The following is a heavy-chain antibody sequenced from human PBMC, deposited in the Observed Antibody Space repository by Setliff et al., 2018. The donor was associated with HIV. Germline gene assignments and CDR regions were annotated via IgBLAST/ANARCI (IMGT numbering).Heavy chain of an antibody. V-gene: IGHV4-34*01. CDR2: INHSGST. CDR3: ARDYGGHSDY. Sequence: LSLTCAVYGGSFSGYYWSWIRQPPGKGLERIGEINHSGSTSYNPSLKSRVTISVDTSKNQFSLKLSSVTAADTAVYYCARDYGGHSDYWGQGTLVTVSS. D-gene: IGHD2-21*01. J-gene: IGHJ4*02. CDR1: GGSFSGYY.